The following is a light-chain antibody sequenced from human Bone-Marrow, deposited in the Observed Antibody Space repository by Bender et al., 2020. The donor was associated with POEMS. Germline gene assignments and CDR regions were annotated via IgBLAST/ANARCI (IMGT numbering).Light chain of an antibody. CDR3: SSYTTSSPPYVV. CDR2: EVT. Sequence: QSALTQPPSASGSPGQSVTISCTGTDSDIGHYNYVSWYQQYPGKAPKLMIYEVTSRPSGTSTRFSGSKSGHTASLTISGLQADDEADYFCSSYTTSSPPYVVFGGGTKLTVL. J-gene: IGLJ2*01. CDR1: DSDIGHYNY. V-gene: IGLV2-14*01.